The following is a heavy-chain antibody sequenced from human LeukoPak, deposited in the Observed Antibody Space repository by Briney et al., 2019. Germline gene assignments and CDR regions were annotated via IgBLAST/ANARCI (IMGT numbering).Heavy chain of an antibody. J-gene: IGHJ4*02. CDR1: GYTFTGYY. Sequence: ASVKVSCKASGYTFTGYYIHWVRQAPGQGLEWMGRINPNSGGANYAQKFQGRVTMTRDTSISTAYMELSRLRSDDTAVYFCARDLGSTRGYWGQGTLVTVSS. CDR3: ARDLGSTRGY. V-gene: IGHV1-2*06. D-gene: IGHD2-2*01. CDR2: INPNSGGA.